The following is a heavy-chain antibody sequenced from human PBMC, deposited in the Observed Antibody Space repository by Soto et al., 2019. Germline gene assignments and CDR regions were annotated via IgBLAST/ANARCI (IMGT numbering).Heavy chain of an antibody. CDR1: GGSFSGYY. J-gene: IGHJ3*02. CDR3: AIGNQRYSYGSGCAFDI. CDR2: ITHSGST. V-gene: IGHV4-34*01. Sequence: SVTLSLTCAVYGGSFSGYYWSWIRQPPGKGLEWLGEITHSGSTNYSPSLKSRVTISVDTSKNQFSPKLSSVTAADTAVYYCAIGNQRYSYGSGCAFDIWGQGTMVT. D-gene: IGHD5-18*01.